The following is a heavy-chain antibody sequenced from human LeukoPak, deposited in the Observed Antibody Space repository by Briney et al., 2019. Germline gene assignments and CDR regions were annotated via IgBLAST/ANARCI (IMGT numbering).Heavy chain of an antibody. D-gene: IGHD3-22*01. CDR1: GFTFSSYA. CDR2: ISYDGSNK. CDR3: VCRGSGYYS. Sequence: GGSLRLSCAASGFTFSSYAMHWVRQAPGKGLEWVAVISYDGSNKYYADSVKGRFTISRDNSKNTLYLQMNSLRAEDTAVYYCVCRGSGYYSWGQGTLVTVSS. J-gene: IGHJ4*02. V-gene: IGHV3-30-3*01.